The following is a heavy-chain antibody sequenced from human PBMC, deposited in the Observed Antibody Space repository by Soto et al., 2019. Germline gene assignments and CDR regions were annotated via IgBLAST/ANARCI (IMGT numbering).Heavy chain of an antibody. D-gene: IGHD3-9*01. CDR1: GFSLSTRGMG. V-gene: IGHV2-5*02. CDR2: IFRDDEK. J-gene: IGHJ3*02. Sequence: SGPTLVHPTQTLTLTCTFPGFSLSTRGMGVGWIRQPPGKALEGLALIFRDDEKRYSASLKSRLTITGDTSKNQVVLTMTNMDPMDTATYYCAHLYDNIYVFEMWGQGTMVTVSS. CDR3: AHLYDNIYVFEM.